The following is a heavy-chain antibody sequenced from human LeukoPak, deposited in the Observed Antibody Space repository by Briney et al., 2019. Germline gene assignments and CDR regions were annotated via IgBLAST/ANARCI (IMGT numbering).Heavy chain of an antibody. D-gene: IGHD6-19*01. J-gene: IGHJ4*02. CDR1: GFIFNNYA. CDR3: AKDNRRHYTSGPNPDSLH. CDR2: ISWISGSI. Sequence: GRSLLLSCAGSGFIFNNYAMHWVRQPPGKGLEWVSGISWISGSIDYADSVKGRFTISRDNAKNSLHLQMNSLRVEDTAFYYCAKDNRRHYTSGPNPDSLHWGQGALVTVSS. V-gene: IGHV3-9*01.